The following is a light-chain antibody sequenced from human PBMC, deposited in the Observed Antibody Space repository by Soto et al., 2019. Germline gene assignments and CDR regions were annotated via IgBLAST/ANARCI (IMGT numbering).Light chain of an antibody. CDR3: SSYTSSSTPYV. CDR2: EVS. Sequence: QSALTQPASVSGSPGQSITISCTGTSSDVGGYDYVSWYQQHPSKAPKLMIYEVSNRPSGVSNRFSGSKSGNTASLTISGLQAEDQADYYCSSYTSSSTPYVFGTGTKV. CDR1: SSDVGGYDY. V-gene: IGLV2-14*01. J-gene: IGLJ1*01.